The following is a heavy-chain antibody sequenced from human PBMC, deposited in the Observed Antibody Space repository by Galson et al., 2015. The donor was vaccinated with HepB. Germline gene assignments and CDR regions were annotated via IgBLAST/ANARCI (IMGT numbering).Heavy chain of an antibody. V-gene: IGHV3-48*04. CDR2: ISGSSGAI. Sequence: SLRLSCAASGFTLSGRDMSWVRQAPGRGLEWISYISGSSGAIYLADSVKGRFTISRDNAKNSLYLQMNSLRAEDTAVYYCASGHFEYWGQGILVTVSS. J-gene: IGHJ4*02. CDR3: ASGHFEY. CDR1: GFTLSGRD.